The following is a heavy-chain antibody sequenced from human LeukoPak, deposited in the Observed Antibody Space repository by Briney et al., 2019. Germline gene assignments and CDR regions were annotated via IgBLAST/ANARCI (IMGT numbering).Heavy chain of an antibody. Sequence: SGGSLRLSCAASGFTFSSYSMNWVRQAPGKGLEWVSSISSSSSYIYYADSVKGRFTISRDNAKNSLYLQMNSLRAEDTAVYYCARDRSSSFRYYFDYWGQGTLVTVSS. V-gene: IGHV3-21*01. CDR2: ISSSSSYI. CDR3: ARDRSSSFRYYFDY. D-gene: IGHD6-6*01. J-gene: IGHJ4*02. CDR1: GFTFSSYS.